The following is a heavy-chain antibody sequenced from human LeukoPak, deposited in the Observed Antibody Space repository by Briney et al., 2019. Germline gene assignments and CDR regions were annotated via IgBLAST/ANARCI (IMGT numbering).Heavy chain of an antibody. CDR1: GFAFSTYV. J-gene: IGHJ4*02. Sequence: GGSLRLSCAASGFAFSTYVMSWVRQAPGKGLEWVAVISYDGSNKYYADSVKGRFTISRDNSKNTLYLQMNSLRAEDTAVYYCARSLEDIVVVPFDYWGQGTLVTVSS. CDR2: ISYDGSNK. V-gene: IGHV3-30*19. CDR3: ARSLEDIVVVPFDY. D-gene: IGHD2-2*01.